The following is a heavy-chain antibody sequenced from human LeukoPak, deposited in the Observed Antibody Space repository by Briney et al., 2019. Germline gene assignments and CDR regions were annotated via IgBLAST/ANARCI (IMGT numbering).Heavy chain of an antibody. J-gene: IGHJ4*02. CDR1: GFTFSSYG. V-gene: IGHV3-30*18. Sequence: EPGGSLRLSCAASGFTFSSYGMHWDRQAPVKGLEWVAVISYDGSNKYYADSVKGRFTISRDNSKNTLYLQMNSLRAEDTAVYYCAKDLWGGIDYWGQGTLVTVSS. D-gene: IGHD3-16*01. CDR2: ISYDGSNK. CDR3: AKDLWGGIDY.